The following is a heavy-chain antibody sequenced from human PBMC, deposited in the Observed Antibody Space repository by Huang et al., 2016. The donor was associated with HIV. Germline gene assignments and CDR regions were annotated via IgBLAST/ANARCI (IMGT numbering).Heavy chain of an antibody. CDR1: GFTLSNYW. Sequence: EVQLVESGGGLVQPGGSLRLSCAASGFTLSNYWMHWVRQAPGKGLVWVSRINGDGRGASYADSVKGRFTISRDNAKNTLYLQMNSLRVEDTAVYSCTVGLYTWNHEYYFDYWGQGTLVTVSS. V-gene: IGHV3-74*01. J-gene: IGHJ4*02. CDR2: INGDGRGA. CDR3: TVGLYTWNHEYYFDY. D-gene: IGHD1-20*01.